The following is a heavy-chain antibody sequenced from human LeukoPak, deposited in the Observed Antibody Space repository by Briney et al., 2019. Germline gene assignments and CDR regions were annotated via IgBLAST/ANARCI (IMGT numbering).Heavy chain of an antibody. V-gene: IGHV2-70*01. D-gene: IGHD3-10*01. J-gene: IGHJ4*02. CDR1: GFSLSTSGMC. CDR3: ARIRYGSGSYHFDY. Sequence: RESGPALMKPTQTLTLTCTFSGFSLSTSGMCVSWIRQPPGKSLEWLALIDWDDDKYYSTSLKTRLTISKDTSKNQVVLTMTNMDPVDTATYYCARIRYGSGSYHFDYWGQGTLVTVSS. CDR2: IDWDDDK.